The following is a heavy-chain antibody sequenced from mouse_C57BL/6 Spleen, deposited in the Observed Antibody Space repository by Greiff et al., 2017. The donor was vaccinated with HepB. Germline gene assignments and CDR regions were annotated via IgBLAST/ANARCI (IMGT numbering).Heavy chain of an antibody. V-gene: IGHV1-82*01. CDR2: IYPGDGET. Sequence: QVQLQQSGPELVKPGASVKISCKASGNALGSSWRNWVKQGPGKGLEWIGRIYPGDGETNYNGKFKGKATLTADKSSSTAYMQLSSLTSEDSAVYFCARALGIYYYGSSWGYFDYWGQGTTLTVSS. J-gene: IGHJ2*01. CDR3: ARALGIYYYGSSWGYFDY. CDR1: GNALGSSW. D-gene: IGHD1-1*01.